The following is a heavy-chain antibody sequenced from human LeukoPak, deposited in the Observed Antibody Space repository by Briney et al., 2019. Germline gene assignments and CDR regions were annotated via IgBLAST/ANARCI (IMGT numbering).Heavy chain of an antibody. CDR1: GGSISSSSYY. CDR3: ARGCSSTSCYSGIDAFDI. V-gene: IGHV4-39*07. Sequence: SETLSLTCTVSGGSISSSSYYWGWIRQPPGKGLEWIGSIYYSGSTYYNPSLKSRVTISVDTSKNQFSLKLSSVTAADTAVYYCARGCSSTSCYSGIDAFDIWGQGTMVTVSS. J-gene: IGHJ3*02. D-gene: IGHD2-2*01. CDR2: IYYSGST.